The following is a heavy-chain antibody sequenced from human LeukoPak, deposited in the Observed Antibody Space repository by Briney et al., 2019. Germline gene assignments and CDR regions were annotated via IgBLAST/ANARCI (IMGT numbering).Heavy chain of an antibody. J-gene: IGHJ4*02. CDR2: ISSNGGST. V-gene: IGHV3-64*01. D-gene: IGHD6-19*01. Sequence: PGGSLRLSCAASGFTFSSYAMSWVRQAPGKGLEYVSAISSNGGSTYYANSVKGRFTISRDNSKNTLYLQMNSLRAEDTAVYYCAKRSGGGDYWGQGTLVTVSS. CDR1: GFTFSSYA. CDR3: AKRSGGGDY.